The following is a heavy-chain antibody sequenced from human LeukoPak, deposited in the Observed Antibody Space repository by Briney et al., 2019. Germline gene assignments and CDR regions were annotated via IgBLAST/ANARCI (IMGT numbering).Heavy chain of an antibody. CDR2: IYYSGST. V-gene: IGHV4-59*01. CDR1: GGSISSYY. J-gene: IGHJ6*03. Sequence: SETLSLTCTVPGGSISSYYWSWIRQPPGKGLEWLGYIYYSGSTNYNPSLKSRVTISVDTSKNQFSLKLSSVTAADTAVYYCARGSSSSGLYYYYYMDVWGKGTTVTVSS. CDR3: ARGSSSSGLYYYYYMDV. D-gene: IGHD6-6*01.